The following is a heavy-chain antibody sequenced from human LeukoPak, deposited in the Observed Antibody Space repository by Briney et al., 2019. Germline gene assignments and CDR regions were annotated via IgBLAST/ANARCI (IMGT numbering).Heavy chain of an antibody. V-gene: IGHV1-69*05. CDR3: AREGEDGYNRGRGAFNI. Sequence: AASVKVSCKASGGTFSSYPISWVRQAPGQGLEWMGGLIPLFSTAYYAQKFQGRVTITTDESTSTAYMALSSLRSEDTAVYYCAREGEDGYNRGRGAFNIWGQGTMVTVSS. CDR2: LIPLFSTA. CDR1: GGTFSSYP. J-gene: IGHJ3*02. D-gene: IGHD5-24*01.